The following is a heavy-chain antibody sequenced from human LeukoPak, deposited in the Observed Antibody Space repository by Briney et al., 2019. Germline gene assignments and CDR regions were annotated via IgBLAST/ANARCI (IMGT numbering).Heavy chain of an antibody. V-gene: IGHV3-72*01. D-gene: IGHD1-26*01. CDR1: GFTFSDHF. Sequence: GGSLRLSCAASGFTFSDHFLDWVRQAPGKGLEWVGRTRNKANSYSTEYAASVKGRFTISRDDSKNSLYLQMSSLKTDDTAMYCCASIRGTFGYWGQGTLVTVSS. CDR2: TRNKANSYST. J-gene: IGHJ4*02. CDR3: ASIRGTFGY.